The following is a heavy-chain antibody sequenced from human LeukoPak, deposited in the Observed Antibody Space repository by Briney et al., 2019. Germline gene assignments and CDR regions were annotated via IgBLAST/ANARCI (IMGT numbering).Heavy chain of an antibody. CDR3: AREGTSCYDY. D-gene: IGHD2-2*01. J-gene: IGHJ4*02. CDR1: AGTFSSYA. Sequence: SVKFSSKASAGTFSSYAISWVRQAPGQGLEWMGGIIPIFGTANYAQKFQGRVTITADKSTSTAYMELSSLRSEDTAVYYCAREGTSCYDYWGQGTLVTVSS. V-gene: IGHV1-69*06. CDR2: IIPIFGTA.